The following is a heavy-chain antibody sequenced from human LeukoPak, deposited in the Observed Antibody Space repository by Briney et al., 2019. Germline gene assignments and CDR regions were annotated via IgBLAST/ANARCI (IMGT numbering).Heavy chain of an antibody. CDR2: INPNSGGA. CDR1: GYTFTDYY. J-gene: IGHJ4*02. V-gene: IGHV1-2*02. D-gene: IGHD3-16*01. Sequence: ASVTVSCKASGYTFTDYYMHWVRQAPGQGLEWMGWINPNSGGANYAQKFEGRVTMTRDTSISTAYMELSRLRSDDTAVYYCARSTGTTFAFSDYWGQGTLVTVSS. CDR3: ARSTGTTFAFSDY.